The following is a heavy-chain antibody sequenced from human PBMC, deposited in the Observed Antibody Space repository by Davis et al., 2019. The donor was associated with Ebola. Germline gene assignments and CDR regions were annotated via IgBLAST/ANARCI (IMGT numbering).Heavy chain of an antibody. CDR1: GFNFRSYG. D-gene: IGHD2-15*01. J-gene: IGHJ4*02. CDR2: IWYDGSRK. V-gene: IGHV3-33*01. Sequence: GESLKISCAASGFNFRSYGMHWVRQAPDKGLEWVAVIWYDGSRKYYGDSVKGRFTNSRDNSNNLLYLQMNSLRAEDTAVYYCAIPDCSGANCYSVYIKNWGQGTLVTVSS. CDR3: AIPDCSGANCYSVYIKN.